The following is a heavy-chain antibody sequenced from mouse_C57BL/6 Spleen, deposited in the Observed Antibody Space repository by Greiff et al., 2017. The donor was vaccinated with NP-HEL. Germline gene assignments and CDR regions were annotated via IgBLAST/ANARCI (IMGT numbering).Heavy chain of an antibody. D-gene: IGHD2-4*01. Sequence: EVQLVESGGDLVKPGGSLKLSCAASGFTFSSYGMSWVRQTPDKRLEWVATISSGGSYTYYPDSVKGRFTISRDNAKNTLYLQMSSLKSEDTAMYDCARRRDYDYDGYAMDYWGQGTSVTVSS. CDR1: GFTFSSYG. CDR3: ARRRDYDYDGYAMDY. V-gene: IGHV5-6*01. CDR2: ISSGGSYT. J-gene: IGHJ4*01.